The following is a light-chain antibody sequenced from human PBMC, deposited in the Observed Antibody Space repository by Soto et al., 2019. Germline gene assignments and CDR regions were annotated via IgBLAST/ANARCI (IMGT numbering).Light chain of an antibody. CDR2: GAS. Sequence: VMTQSPGTLSVSLGERATLSCRASQSVSSSYLAWYQQKLGQAPRLLIYGASSRASGIPDRFSGSGSGTDFTLTISRLEPEDFAVYYCQQYGRSPNAFGQGTRLEIK. V-gene: IGKV3-20*01. CDR3: QQYGRSPNA. J-gene: IGKJ5*01. CDR1: QSVSSSY.